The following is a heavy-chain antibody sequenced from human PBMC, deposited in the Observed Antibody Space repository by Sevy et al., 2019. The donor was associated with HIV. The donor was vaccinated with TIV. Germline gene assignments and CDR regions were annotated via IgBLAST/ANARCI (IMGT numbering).Heavy chain of an antibody. D-gene: IGHD1-26*01. Sequence: GESLKISCAASGFTFSSYAMNWVRQAPGKGLQWVSGLSGGGGSTYYADSVKGRFAISRDNSKNTLYLQMNSLRAEDTAVYYCAKDRIWELGDALDIWGQGTMVTVSS. CDR1: GFTFSSYA. J-gene: IGHJ3*02. CDR2: LSGGGGST. V-gene: IGHV3-23*01. CDR3: AKDRIWELGDALDI.